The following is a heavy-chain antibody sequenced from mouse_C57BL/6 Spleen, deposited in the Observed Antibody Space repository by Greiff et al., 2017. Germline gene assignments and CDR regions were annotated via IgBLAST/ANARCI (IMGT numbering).Heavy chain of an antibody. J-gene: IGHJ3*01. D-gene: IGHD6-2*01. CDR3: ARGESLFAY. Sequence: EVHLVESGGGLVKPGGSLNLSCAASGYTFSDYGMHWVRQAPEKGLEWVAYISSGSSTIYYADTVKGRCTISRDTANNTLFKQMTRLRSEDTAMYYFARGESLFAYWGQGTLVTVSA. CDR2: ISSGSSTI. V-gene: IGHV5-17*01. CDR1: GYTFSDYG.